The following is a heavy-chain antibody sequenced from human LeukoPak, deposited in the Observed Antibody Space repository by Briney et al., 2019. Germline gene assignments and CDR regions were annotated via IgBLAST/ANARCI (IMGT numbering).Heavy chain of an antibody. CDR2: ISGSGGST. J-gene: IGHJ4*02. D-gene: IGHD6-19*01. V-gene: IGHV3-23*01. CDR1: GFTFSSYA. CDR3: AKRLLIAVASFVC. Sequence: GGSLTLSCAASGFTFSSYAMSWVRQAPGKGLEWVSAISGSGGSTYYADSVKGRFTISRDNSKNTLYLQMNSLRAEDTAVYYCAKRLLIAVASFVCWGQGTLVTVSS.